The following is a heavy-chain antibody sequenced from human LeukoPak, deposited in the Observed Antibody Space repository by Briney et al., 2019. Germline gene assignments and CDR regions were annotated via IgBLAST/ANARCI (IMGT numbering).Heavy chain of an antibody. CDR1: GGSISTYY. CDR3: ASGGRISAANWFDP. D-gene: IGHD6-13*01. J-gene: IGHJ5*02. Sequence: SETLSLTCTVSGGSISTYYWSWIRQPAGKGLEWIGRVYPSGRTSYNPSPENRVTMSVDTSKKQFSLKLRSVTAADTAVYYCASGGRISAANWFDPWGQGTLVTVSS. CDR2: VYPSGRT. V-gene: IGHV4-4*07.